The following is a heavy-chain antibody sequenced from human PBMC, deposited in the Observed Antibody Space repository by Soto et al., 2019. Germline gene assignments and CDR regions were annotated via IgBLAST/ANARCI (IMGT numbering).Heavy chain of an antibody. Sequence: PSQTLSLTCAVYGGSFSGYYWSWIRQPPGKGLEWIGEINHSGSTKYNPSLKSRVTISVDTSKNQFSLKLSSVTAADTAVYYCARGGIVATINWFDPWGQGTLVTVSS. CDR2: INHSGST. CDR1: GGSFSGYY. CDR3: ARGGIVATINWFDP. V-gene: IGHV4-34*01. J-gene: IGHJ5*02. D-gene: IGHD5-12*01.